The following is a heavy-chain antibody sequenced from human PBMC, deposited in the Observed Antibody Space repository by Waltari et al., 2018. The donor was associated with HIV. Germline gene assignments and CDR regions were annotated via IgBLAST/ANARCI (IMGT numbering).Heavy chain of an antibody. Sequence: QVQLQQSGPRLMKPSETLSLTCIVPGGSINSYYWNWIRQPAGKALEWIGRIYTSGSTKYNPSLKGRVSMSIATSKTQFSLNLTSVTAADTAVYYCARGTYYFDTSSGYPPLDLWGRGTLVTVSS. CDR2: IYTSGST. CDR3: ARGTYYFDTSSGYPPLDL. V-gene: IGHV4-4*07. J-gene: IGHJ2*01. CDR1: GGSINSYY. D-gene: IGHD3-22*01.